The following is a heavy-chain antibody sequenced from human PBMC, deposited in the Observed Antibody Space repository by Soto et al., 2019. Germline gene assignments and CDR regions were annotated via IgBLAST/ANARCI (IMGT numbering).Heavy chain of an antibody. Sequence: PGGSLRLSCAASGFTFSSYSMNWVRQAPGKGLEWVSYISSSSSTIYYADSVKGRFTISRDNAKNSLYLQMNSLRAEDTAVYYCARDTYGDYYRDYFDYWGQGTLVTVSS. CDR3: ARDTYGDYYRDYFDY. CDR1: GFTFSSYS. CDR2: ISSSSSTI. D-gene: IGHD4-17*01. J-gene: IGHJ4*02. V-gene: IGHV3-48*01.